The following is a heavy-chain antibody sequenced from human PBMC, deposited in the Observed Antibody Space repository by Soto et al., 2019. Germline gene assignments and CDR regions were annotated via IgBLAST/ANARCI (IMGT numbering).Heavy chain of an antibody. CDR2: VDPNDSFA. D-gene: IGHD3-10*01. CDR1: EYSFRIYW. V-gene: IGHV5-10-1*01. J-gene: IGHJ4*02. CDR3: ARHQSGSGNSNFDF. Sequence: PGESLKISCQAFEYSFRIYWISWVRQKPGGGLEWMGRVDPNDSFATYSPSFEGHVSISVDKSTNIVYLQWRSLRASDTATYYCARHQSGSGNSNFDFWSQGTPVTVSS.